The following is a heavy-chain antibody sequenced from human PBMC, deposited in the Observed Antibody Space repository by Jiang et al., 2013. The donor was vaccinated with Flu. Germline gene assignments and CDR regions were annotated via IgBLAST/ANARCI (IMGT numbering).Heavy chain of an antibody. V-gene: IGHV1-69*01. CDR3: ATDRAVVTTGEAFDI. D-gene: IGHD5-18*01. CDR1: GGTFSRYA. Sequence: AEVKKPGSSVKVSCEASGGTFSRYAFSWVRQAPGQGLEWMGGISPFFGTSNIAQKFRGRVTITVDESTSTAYMELSSLRSEDTAVYFCATDRAVVTTGEAFDIWGQGTMVIVSS. J-gene: IGHJ3*02. CDR2: ISPFFGTS.